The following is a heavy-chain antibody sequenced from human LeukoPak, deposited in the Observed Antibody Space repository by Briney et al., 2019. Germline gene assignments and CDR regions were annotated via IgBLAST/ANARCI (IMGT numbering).Heavy chain of an antibody. D-gene: IGHD3-3*01. CDR3: VREYHSRGFGAYFDY. V-gene: IGHV3-30*04. CDR1: GFTFSSYA. CDR2: ISSDGSIK. Sequence: HPGRSLRLSCAASGFTFSSYAMHWVRQAPGKGLEWVAVISSDGSIKVYADSMKGRFTLSRDNSINTVDLQMNSLRAEDTAVYYCVREYHSRGFGAYFDYWGQGTLVTVSS. J-gene: IGHJ4*02.